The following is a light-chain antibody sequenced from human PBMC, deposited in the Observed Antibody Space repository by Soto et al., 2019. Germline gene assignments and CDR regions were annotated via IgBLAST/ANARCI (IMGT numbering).Light chain of an antibody. CDR2: AAS. J-gene: IGKJ1*01. CDR3: QQNGSSLTWT. Sequence: EVVLTQSPGTVSLSPGERVTLSCRASQSVISNYLAWYQQRPGQAPRLLIYAASSRATGIPDRISGSGSGTDFTLSISSLKHEDYAVYYCQQNGSSLTWTFGQGTKVEMK. CDR1: QSVISNY. V-gene: IGKV3-20*01.